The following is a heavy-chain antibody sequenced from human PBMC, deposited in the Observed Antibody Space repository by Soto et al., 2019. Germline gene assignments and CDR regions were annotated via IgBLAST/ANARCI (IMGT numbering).Heavy chain of an antibody. Sequence: GASVKVSCKASGYTFTSYYMHWVRQAPGQGLERMGIINPSGGSTSYAQKFQGRVTMTRDTSTSTVYMELSSLRSEDTAVYYCARLVSVVVPADQEDQNDYWGQGTLVTVSS. CDR1: GYTFTSYY. CDR3: ARLVSVVVPADQEDQNDY. J-gene: IGHJ4*02. V-gene: IGHV1-46*03. D-gene: IGHD2-2*01. CDR2: INPSGGST.